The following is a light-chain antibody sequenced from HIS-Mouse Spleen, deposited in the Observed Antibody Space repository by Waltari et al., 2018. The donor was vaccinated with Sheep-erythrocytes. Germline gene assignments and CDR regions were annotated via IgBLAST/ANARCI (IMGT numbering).Light chain of an antibody. CDR3: CSYAGSYTFV. Sequence: QSALTQPRSVSGSPGRSVTISCTGTSSDVGGYNYVSWYQQHPGKAPKLMIYDVSKRPSGVPDRFSGSKSGSTASLTISGLQAEDEADYYCCSYAGSYTFVFGTGTKVTVL. CDR2: DVS. J-gene: IGLJ1*01. CDR1: SSDVGGYNY. V-gene: IGLV2-11*01.